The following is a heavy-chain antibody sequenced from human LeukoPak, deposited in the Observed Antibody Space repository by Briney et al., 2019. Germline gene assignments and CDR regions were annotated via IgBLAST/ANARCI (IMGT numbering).Heavy chain of an antibody. V-gene: IGHV1-2*02. CDR1: GYTFTGYY. J-gene: IGHJ1*01. CDR2: INPNSGGT. D-gene: IGHD5-18*01. CDR3: ARGSFSADAPLVLDYFHH. Sequence: ASVKVSCKASGYTFTGYYIHWVRQAPGQGLEWMGWINPNSGGTNYAQKFQGRVTMTRDTSISTAYMELSRLRADDTAVYYCARGSFSADAPLVLDYFHHWGQGTLVTDTS.